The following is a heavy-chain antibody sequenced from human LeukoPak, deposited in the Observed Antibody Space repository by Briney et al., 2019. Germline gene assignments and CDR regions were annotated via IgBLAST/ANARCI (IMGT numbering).Heavy chain of an antibody. J-gene: IGHJ4*02. V-gene: IGHV3-74*01. CDR3: ARVPTNSYGFGQ. Sequence: GGSLRLSCAASGFGFSVYWMHWVRQARRKGLVWVAQINEDGTSASHADSVKGRFTISRDNAKNTLYLQMNSLTVEDTAVYYCARVPTNSYGFGQWGQGSLVSVSS. CDR1: GFGFSVYW. CDR2: INEDGTSA. D-gene: IGHD5-18*01.